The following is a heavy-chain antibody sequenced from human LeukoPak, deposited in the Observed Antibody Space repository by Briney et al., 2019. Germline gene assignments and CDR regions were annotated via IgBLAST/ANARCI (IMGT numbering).Heavy chain of an antibody. Sequence: GGSLRLSCAASGFTFSSYAMSWVRQAPGKGLESVSAISGSGGSTYYADSVKGRFTISRDNSKNTLYLQMNSLRAEDTAVYYCAKRGSSGWSHFGFFDYWGQGTLVTVSS. CDR2: ISGSGGST. D-gene: IGHD6-19*01. V-gene: IGHV3-23*01. J-gene: IGHJ4*02. CDR1: GFTFSSYA. CDR3: AKRGSSGWSHFGFFDY.